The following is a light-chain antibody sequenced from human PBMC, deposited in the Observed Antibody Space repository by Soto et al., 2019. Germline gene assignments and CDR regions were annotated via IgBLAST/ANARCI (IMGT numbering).Light chain of an antibody. J-gene: IGKJ1*01. Sequence: KVMTQSPATLSVSPRERATLSCRASQSVSSYLAWYQQKPGQAPRLLIYDASNRATGIPARFSGSGSGIDFTLTISSLQSEDFAVYYCQQYSNWPWTFGQGTKVDIK. V-gene: IGKV3D-15*01. CDR1: QSVSSY. CDR3: QQYSNWPWT. CDR2: DAS.